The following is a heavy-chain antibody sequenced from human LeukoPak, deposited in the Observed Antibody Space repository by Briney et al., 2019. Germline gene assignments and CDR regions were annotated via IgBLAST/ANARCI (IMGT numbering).Heavy chain of an antibody. Sequence: GGSLRLSCAASGFTFSSYAMSWVRQAPGEGLEWVSAISGSGGSTDYADSVKGRFIISRDNSKNTLSLQMNSLRVEDTAIYCCAKDPRSKAATGTADYWGQGTLVTVSS. J-gene: IGHJ4*02. CDR3: AKDPRSKAATGTADY. V-gene: IGHV3-23*01. CDR2: ISGSGGST. CDR1: GFTFSSYA. D-gene: IGHD6-13*01.